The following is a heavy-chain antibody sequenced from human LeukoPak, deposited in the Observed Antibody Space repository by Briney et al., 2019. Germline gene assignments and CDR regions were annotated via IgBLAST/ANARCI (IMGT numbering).Heavy chain of an antibody. CDR1: GFTFDDYA. V-gene: IGHV3-9*01. D-gene: IGHD6-19*01. Sequence: PGGSLRLSCAASGFTFDDYAMHWVQQAPGKGLEWVSGISWNSGSIGYADSVKGRFTISRDNAKNSLYLQMNSLRADDTALYYCAKDISSAVSANTGAEYFQHWGQGTLVSVSS. J-gene: IGHJ1*01. CDR3: AKDISSAVSANTGAEYFQH. CDR2: ISWNSGSI.